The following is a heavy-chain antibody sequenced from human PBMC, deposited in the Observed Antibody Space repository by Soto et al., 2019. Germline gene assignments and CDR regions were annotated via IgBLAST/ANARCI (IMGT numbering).Heavy chain of an antibody. D-gene: IGHD1-7*01. Sequence: SETLSLTCTVSGGSISSGNYYWSWIRQPPGKGLERIGFISYSGTTHYSASLRSRVSISVDTSKNQFSLYLSSVTAADTAVYYCATMGTPVTGLYYFDYWGQGTLVTVSS. J-gene: IGHJ4*02. V-gene: IGHV4-30-4*01. CDR3: ATMGTPVTGLYYFDY. CDR1: GGSISSGNYY. CDR2: ISYSGTT.